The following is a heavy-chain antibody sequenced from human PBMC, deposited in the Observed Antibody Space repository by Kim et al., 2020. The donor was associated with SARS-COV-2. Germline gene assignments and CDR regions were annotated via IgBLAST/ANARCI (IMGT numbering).Heavy chain of an antibody. CDR2: IYHSGST. CDR1: GGSISSSNW. Sequence: SETLSLTCAVSGGSISSSNWWSWVRQPPGKGLEWIGEIYHSGSTNYNPSLKSRVTISVDKSKNQFSLKLSSVTAADTAVYYCARGEAAGYSSSWYRNDAFDIWGQGTMVTVSS. D-gene: IGHD6-13*01. CDR3: ARGEAAGYSSSWYRNDAFDI. J-gene: IGHJ3*02. V-gene: IGHV4-4*02.